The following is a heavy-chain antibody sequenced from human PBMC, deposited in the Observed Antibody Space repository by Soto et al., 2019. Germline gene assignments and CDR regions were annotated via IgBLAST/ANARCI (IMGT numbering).Heavy chain of an antibody. Sequence: GGSLRLSCAASGFAFRSYSMTWVRQAPGKGLEWVSYISSSSSTIYYADSVKGRFTISRDNAKNSLYLQMNSLRAEDTAVYYCARGYTGMDVWGQGTTVTVS. D-gene: IGHD2-2*02. J-gene: IGHJ6*02. CDR2: ISSSSSTI. CDR1: GFAFRSYS. CDR3: ARGYTGMDV. V-gene: IGHV3-48*01.